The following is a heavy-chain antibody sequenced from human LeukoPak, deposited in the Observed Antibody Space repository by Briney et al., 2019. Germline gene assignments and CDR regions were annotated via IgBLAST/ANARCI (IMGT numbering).Heavy chain of an antibody. CDR3: ARYLAGHCSSWSDDY. Sequence: GGSLRLSCAASGFTFSDYWMSWVRQAPGKGLEWVANIKQDGSANYYVDSVKGRFTISRDNAKNSLYLQMNSLRAEDTAVYYCARYLAGHCSSWSDDYWGQGTLVTVSS. J-gene: IGHJ4*02. D-gene: IGHD6-6*01. CDR2: IKQDGSAN. V-gene: IGHV3-7*01. CDR1: GFTFSDYW.